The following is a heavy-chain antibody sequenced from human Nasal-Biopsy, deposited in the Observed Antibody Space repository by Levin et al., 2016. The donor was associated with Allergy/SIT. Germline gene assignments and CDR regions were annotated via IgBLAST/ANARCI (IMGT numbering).Heavy chain of an antibody. CDR2: ITSTSVIV. CDR1: GFTFSRYS. Sequence: GGSLRLSCAASGFTFSRYSMNWVRQAPGKGLEWIAYITSTSVIVYADSVEGRFTISRDNAKKSLYLQMNSLTDEDTAVYYCTRDGGNSGFDFDYWGQGTPVTVSA. D-gene: IGHD5-12*01. J-gene: IGHJ4*02. CDR3: TRDGGNSGFDFDY. V-gene: IGHV3-48*02.